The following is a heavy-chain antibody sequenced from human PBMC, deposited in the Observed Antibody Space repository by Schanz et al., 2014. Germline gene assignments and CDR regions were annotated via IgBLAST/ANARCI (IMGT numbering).Heavy chain of an antibody. V-gene: IGHV3-66*01. CDR1: GFTVSSNY. Sequence: EVQLVESGGGLVQPGGSLRLSCAASGFTVSSNYMSWVRQAPGKGLEWVSITYSGGSTYYADSVKGRFTISRDNAKNSLYLQMNSLRAEDTAVYYCAKDHAGSDILTALGNWGQGTLVTVSS. J-gene: IGHJ4*02. CDR2: TYSGGST. D-gene: IGHD3-9*01. CDR3: AKDHAGSDILTALGN.